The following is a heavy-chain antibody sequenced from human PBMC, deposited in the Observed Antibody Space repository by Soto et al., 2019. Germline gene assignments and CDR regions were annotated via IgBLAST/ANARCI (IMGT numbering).Heavy chain of an antibody. CDR3: AKDRLRDYYDSSGYYSTFDY. D-gene: IGHD3-22*01. V-gene: IGHV3-23*01. CDR2: ISSSGGST. Sequence: GGSLRLSCAASGFTFSSYAMSWVRQAPGKGLEWVSAISSSGGSTYYADSVKGRFTISRDNSKNTLYLQMNSLRAEDTAVYYCAKDRLRDYYDSSGYYSTFDYWGQGTLVTVSS. J-gene: IGHJ4*02. CDR1: GFTFSSYA.